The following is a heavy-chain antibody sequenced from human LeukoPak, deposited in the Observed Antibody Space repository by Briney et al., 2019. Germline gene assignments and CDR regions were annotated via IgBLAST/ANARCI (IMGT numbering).Heavy chain of an antibody. D-gene: IGHD6-13*01. J-gene: IGHJ4*02. CDR2: INTDGSRT. Sequence: GGSLRVSSAASGVTFCRYWIHWVRPAPGEGLVWVSHINTDGSRTTYRDSAKGRFTVSRDKAKNTLFLQMYSLRVEDTAVYYSARGTAATAGIYYWGQGTLVSVSS. V-gene: IGHV3-74*03. CDR1: GVTFCRYW. CDR3: ARGTAATAGIYY.